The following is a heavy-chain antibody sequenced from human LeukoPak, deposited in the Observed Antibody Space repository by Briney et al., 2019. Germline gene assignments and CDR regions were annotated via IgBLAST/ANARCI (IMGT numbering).Heavy chain of an antibody. D-gene: IGHD2-2*01. CDR2: INWHGDST. J-gene: IGHJ6*03. CDR3: AREVSVGYSYYMDV. Sequence: GGSLRLSCAASGFTFDEYGMSWVRQAPGKGLGWVSGINWHGDSTDYADSVKGRFTISRDNAKNSVYLQMNSLRAEDTALYYCAREVSVGYSYYMDVWGKGTTVTISS. CDR1: GFTFDEYG. V-gene: IGHV3-20*04.